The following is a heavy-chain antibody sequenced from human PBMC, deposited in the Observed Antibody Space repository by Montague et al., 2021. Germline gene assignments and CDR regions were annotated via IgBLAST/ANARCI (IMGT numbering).Heavy chain of an antibody. J-gene: IGHJ4*02. V-gene: IGHV4-39*01. CDR2: ITYNGNT. CDR1: GGTISSSNYH. CDR3: ARLDIVLIYWGFDY. Sequence: SDTLSLTPIVSGGTISSSNYHWGWICKPPGKGLEWIGSITYNGNTYYNTSLKSRVTMSVDTSRNQFSLKLTSVTVADTAVYYCARLDIVLIYWGFDYWGQGTLVTVSS. D-gene: IGHD2-8*01.